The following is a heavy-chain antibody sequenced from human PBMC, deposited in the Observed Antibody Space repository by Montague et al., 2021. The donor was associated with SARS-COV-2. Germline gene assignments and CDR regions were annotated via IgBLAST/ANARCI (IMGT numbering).Heavy chain of an antibody. V-gene: IGHV4-38-2*02. Sequence: SETLSLTCTVSGFSVGSGDYWGWIRQPPGKGLEWIRSIYHSGTTXYNPSSQSRLTMSIDTSTNQFSLRLTSVTAADSAVFFCMREKAGGHRNVFDIWGQGTTVTVSS. CDR2: IYHSGTT. J-gene: IGHJ3*02. CDR3: MREKAGGHRNVFDI. CDR1: GFSVGSGDY.